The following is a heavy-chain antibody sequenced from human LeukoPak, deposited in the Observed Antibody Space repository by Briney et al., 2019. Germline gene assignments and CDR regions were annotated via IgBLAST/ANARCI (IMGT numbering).Heavy chain of an antibody. CDR1: GDSVSSNSAA. CDR3: ARVCSSTSCYLGETRYYFDY. J-gene: IGHJ4*02. V-gene: IGHV6-1*01. CDR2: TYYRSKWYN. Sequence: SQTLSLTCAISGDSVSSNSAAWNWIRQSPSRGLEWLGKTYYRSKWYNDYAVSVKSRITINPDTSKNQFSLQLNSVTPEDTAVYYCARVCSSTSCYLGETRYYFDYWGQGTLVTVSS. D-gene: IGHD2-2*01.